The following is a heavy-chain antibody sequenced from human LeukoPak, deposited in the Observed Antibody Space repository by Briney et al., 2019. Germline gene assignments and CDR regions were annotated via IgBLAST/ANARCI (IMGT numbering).Heavy chain of an antibody. CDR3: ARTGRDTSWYIDES. V-gene: IGHV3-74*01. CDR2: INSDGSST. J-gene: IGHJ4*02. Sequence: PGGSLRLSCAASGFTFSSYWMHWVRQAPGKGLVWVSRINSDGSSTSYADSVKGRFTISRDNAKSSLYLQMNSLRAEDAALYYCARTGRDTSWYIDESWGQGTLVTVSS. CDR1: GFTFSSYW. D-gene: IGHD6-13*01.